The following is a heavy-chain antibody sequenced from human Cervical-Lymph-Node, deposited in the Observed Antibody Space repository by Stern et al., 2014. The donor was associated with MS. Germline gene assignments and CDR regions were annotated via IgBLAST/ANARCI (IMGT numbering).Heavy chain of an antibody. V-gene: IGHV1-2*06. CDR2: INPNSGGT. CDR1: GYTFTDFY. J-gene: IGHJ4*02. CDR3: ARDTPNDSSGFLRY. Sequence: VQLVESGTEVRKPGASVKVSCKASGYTFTDFYIHWVRQAPGQGLEWMGRINPNSGGTNYARKFQGRVTVTRDTSISTAYMDLSRLGWNDTAVYYCARDTPNDSSGFLRYWGQGTLVTVSS. D-gene: IGHD3-22*01.